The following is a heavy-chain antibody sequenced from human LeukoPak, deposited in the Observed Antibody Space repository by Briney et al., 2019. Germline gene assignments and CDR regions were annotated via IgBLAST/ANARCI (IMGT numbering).Heavy chain of an antibody. J-gene: IGHJ5*02. V-gene: IGHV1-69*04. CDR1: GGTFSIYA. CDR3: ARGFRLGEQMNWFDP. D-gene: IGHD3-16*01. Sequence: SVKVSCKSSGGTFSIYAISWVRQAPGQGLEWMGRIIPILGIANHAQKFQGRVTITADKSTSTAYMELSSLRSEDTAVYYCARGFRLGEQMNWFDPWGQGTLVTVSS. CDR2: IIPILGIA.